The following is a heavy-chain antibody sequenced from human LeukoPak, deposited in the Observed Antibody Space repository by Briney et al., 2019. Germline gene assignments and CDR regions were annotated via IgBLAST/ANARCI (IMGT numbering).Heavy chain of an antibody. D-gene: IGHD6-6*01. V-gene: IGHV4-59*01. CDR1: GGSISSYS. Sequence: SETLSLACTVSGGSISSYSWNWIRQSPGKGLEWIGRVYHSGSINYNPSLKSRVTISVDTSKNQFSLNLSSVTAADTAVYYCARLEYSSSSGPFDYWGQGTLVTVSS. J-gene: IGHJ4*02. CDR2: VYHSGSI. CDR3: ARLEYSSSSGPFDY.